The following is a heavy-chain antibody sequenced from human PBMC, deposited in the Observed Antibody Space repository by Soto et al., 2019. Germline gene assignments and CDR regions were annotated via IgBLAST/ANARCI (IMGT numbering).Heavy chain of an antibody. Sequence: PGGSLRLSSEPSGLTFSSYGIDWVRQAPGKGLEWVAVISYDGSNKYYADSAKGRFTISRDNSKNTLYLQMNSLRAEDTAVYYCAKGHLPPSDDYWGQGTLVTVSS. V-gene: IGHV3-30*18. CDR3: AKGHLPPSDDY. CDR1: GLTFSSYG. J-gene: IGHJ4*02. CDR2: ISYDGSNK.